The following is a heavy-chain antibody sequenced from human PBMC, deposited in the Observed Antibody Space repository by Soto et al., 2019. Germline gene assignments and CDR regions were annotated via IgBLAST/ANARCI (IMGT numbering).Heavy chain of an antibody. J-gene: IGHJ4*02. Sequence: ASVKVSCKASGYTFTSYYMHWVRQAPGQGLEWMGIINPSGGSTSYAQKFQGRVTMTRDTSTSTVYMELSSLRSEDTAVYYCARGSPFTMIVVVIQSPRDDYWGKGTLVTVPS. CDR2: INPSGGST. D-gene: IGHD3-22*01. V-gene: IGHV1-46*01. CDR1: GYTFTSYY. CDR3: ARGSPFTMIVVVIQSPRDDY.